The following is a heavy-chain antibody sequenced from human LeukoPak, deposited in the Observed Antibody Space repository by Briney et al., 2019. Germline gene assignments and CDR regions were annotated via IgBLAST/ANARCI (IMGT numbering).Heavy chain of an antibody. J-gene: IGHJ4*02. Sequence: SGGSLRLSCAASGFTFSSYAMSWVRQAPGKGLEWVSAISGSGGSTYYADSVKGRFTISRDNSKNMLYLQMNSLRVEDTAIYYCVKGCSYTGCYTSDYWGQGTLVTVSS. CDR1: GFTFSSYA. CDR2: ISGSGGST. V-gene: IGHV3-23*01. CDR3: VKGCSYTGCYTSDY. D-gene: IGHD2-2*02.